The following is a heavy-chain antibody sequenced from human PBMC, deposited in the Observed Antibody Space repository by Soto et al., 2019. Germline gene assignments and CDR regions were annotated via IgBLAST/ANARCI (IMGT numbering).Heavy chain of an antibody. CDR1: GFTFSGSS. D-gene: IGHD2-15*01. V-gene: IGHV3-73*02. J-gene: IGHJ4*02. CDR3: ISHSPEDMIRT. Sequence: EVQLVESGGGVVQPGGSLKLSCAASGFTFSGSSVHWVRQASGKGLEWVGRIRNKANSYATAYDASVRGRFTISRADSKNTAFLQMNSLNTEDTAVYYCISHSPEDMIRTWGQGTLVTVSS. CDR2: IRNKANSYAT.